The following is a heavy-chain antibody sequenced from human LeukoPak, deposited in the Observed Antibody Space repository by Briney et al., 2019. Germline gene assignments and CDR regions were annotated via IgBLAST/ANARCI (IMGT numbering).Heavy chain of an antibody. J-gene: IGHJ3*02. D-gene: IGHD2-2*01. CDR3: AVVPAAKDAFDI. CDR2: IRYDGSDK. CDR1: GFTFSSYG. V-gene: IGHV3-30*02. Sequence: GGSLRLSCAASGFTFSSYGMHWVRQAPGKGLEWVAFIRYDGSDKYYADSVKSRFTISRDNSKNTLYLQMNSLRAEDTAVYYCAVVPAAKDAFDIWGQGTMVTVSS.